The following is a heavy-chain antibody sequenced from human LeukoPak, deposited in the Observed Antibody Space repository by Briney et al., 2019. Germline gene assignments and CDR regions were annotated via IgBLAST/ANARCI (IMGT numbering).Heavy chain of an antibody. CDR3: AKVSAGGNSGYDAFDI. J-gene: IGHJ3*02. V-gene: IGHV3-30*02. D-gene: IGHD4-23*01. Sequence: GGSLRLSCAASGFTFSSYGMHWVRQAPGKGLEWVAFIHHDGSNKYYADSVKGRFTISRDNSKNTLYLQMNSLRAEDTAVYYCAKVSAGGNSGYDAFDIWGQGTMVTVSS. CDR1: GFTFSSYG. CDR2: IHHDGSNK.